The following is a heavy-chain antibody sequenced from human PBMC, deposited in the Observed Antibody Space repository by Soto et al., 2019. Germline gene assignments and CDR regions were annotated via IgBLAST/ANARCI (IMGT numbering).Heavy chain of an antibody. J-gene: IGHJ4*02. CDR2: ISAYNGNT. V-gene: IGHV1-18*01. CDR1: GYTFTSYG. CDR3: ARFDVRFLEWSSIDY. D-gene: IGHD3-3*01. Sequence: ASVKVSCKASGYTFTSYGISWVRQAPGQGLEWMGWISAYNGNTNYAQKLQGRVTMTTDTSTSTAYMELRSLRSDDTAVYYCARFDVRFLEWSSIDYWGQGTLVTVSS.